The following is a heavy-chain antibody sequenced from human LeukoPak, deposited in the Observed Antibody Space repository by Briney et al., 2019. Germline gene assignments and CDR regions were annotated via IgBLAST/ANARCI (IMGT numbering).Heavy chain of an antibody. J-gene: IGHJ4*02. CDR2: VSSSSSYI. CDR3: ARQTPGSYFFDY. D-gene: IGHD1-26*01. V-gene: IGHV3-21*01. Sequence: GGSLRLSCAASGFTFNSYSMNWARQAPGKGLEWVSSVSSSSSYIYYADSLKGRFTISRDNAKNSLYLQMNSLRAEDTAVYYCARQTPGSYFFDYWGQGTLVTVSS. CDR1: GFTFNSYS.